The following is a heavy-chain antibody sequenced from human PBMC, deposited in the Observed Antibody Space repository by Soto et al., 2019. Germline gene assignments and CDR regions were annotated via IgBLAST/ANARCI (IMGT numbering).Heavy chain of an antibody. CDR2: INHSGST. CDR3: TRDSPDYDFWSGYSP. D-gene: IGHD3-3*01. Sequence: PSESMSLTCAVYGGSFSGYYWSWIRQPPGKGLEWIGEINHSGSTNYNPSLKSRVTISVDTSKNQFSLKLSSVTAADTAVYYCTRDSPDYDFWSGYSPWGQGTLVTVSS. V-gene: IGHV4-34*01. CDR1: GGSFSGYY. J-gene: IGHJ5*02.